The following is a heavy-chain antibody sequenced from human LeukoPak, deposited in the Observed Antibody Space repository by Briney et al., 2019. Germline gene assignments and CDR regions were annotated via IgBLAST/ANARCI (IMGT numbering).Heavy chain of an antibody. CDR1: GFTFSSYS. CDR2: ISSSSTYI. Sequence: GGSLRLSCTVSGFTFSSYSMNWVRQAPGKGLEWVSSISSSSTYIYYADSVKGRFTISRDNAKNSLYLQMNSLRAEDTAVYYCARGRNFYGSGYVDYWGQGTLVTVSS. CDR3: ARGRNFYGSGYVDY. J-gene: IGHJ4*02. D-gene: IGHD3-10*01. V-gene: IGHV3-21*01.